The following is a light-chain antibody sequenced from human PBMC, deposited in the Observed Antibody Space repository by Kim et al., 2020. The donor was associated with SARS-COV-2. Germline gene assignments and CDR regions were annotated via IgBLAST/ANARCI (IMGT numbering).Light chain of an antibody. CDR2: EVT. CDR3: NSYAGNNLWV. J-gene: IGLJ3*02. CDR1: SSDVGGYNS. V-gene: IGLV2-8*01. Sequence: GQSVTLSCTGTSSDVGGYNSVSWYQQHPGKAPKLVIYEVTKRPAGVPDRFSASKSGNTASLTVSGLQSEDEADYYCNSYAGNNLWVFGGGTKLTVL.